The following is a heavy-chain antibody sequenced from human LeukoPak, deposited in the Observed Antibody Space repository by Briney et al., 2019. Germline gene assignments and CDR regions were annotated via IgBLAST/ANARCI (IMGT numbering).Heavy chain of an antibody. D-gene: IGHD3-16*02. Sequence: GGSLRLSCAASGFTFSNVWMRWVRQAPGKGLEWVGRIKSKTDGGTTDYAAPVKGRFTISRDDSKNTLYLQMNSLKTEDTAVYYCTTSVMITFGGVIDLHWGQGTLVTVSS. CDR3: TTSVMITFGGVIDLH. CDR2: IKSKTDGGTT. CDR1: GFTFSNVW. J-gene: IGHJ4*02. V-gene: IGHV3-15*01.